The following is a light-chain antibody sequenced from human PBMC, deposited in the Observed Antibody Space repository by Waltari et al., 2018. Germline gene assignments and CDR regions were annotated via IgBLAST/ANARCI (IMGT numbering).Light chain of an antibody. V-gene: IGKV4-1*01. CDR2: WAS. J-gene: IGKJ1*01. CDR1: QSVLYSSNNKNY. Sequence: CKSSQSVLYSSNNKNYLAWYQQKPGQPPKLLIYWASTRESGVPDRFSGSGSGTDFTLTISSLQAEDVAVYYCQQYYSTPRTFGQGTKVEIK. CDR3: QQYYSTPRT.